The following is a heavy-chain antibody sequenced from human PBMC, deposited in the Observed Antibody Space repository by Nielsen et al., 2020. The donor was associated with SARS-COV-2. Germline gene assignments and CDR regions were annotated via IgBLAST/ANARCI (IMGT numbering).Heavy chain of an antibody. CDR1: GGTFSSYA. V-gene: IGHV1-69*04. J-gene: IGHJ4*02. CDR3: AGDGRYSSSPADY. D-gene: IGHD6-6*01. Sequence: SVKVSCKASGGTFSSYAISWVRQAPGQGLEWMGRIIPILGIANYAQKFQGRVTITRDTSASTAYMELSSLRSEDTAVYYCAGDGRYSSSPADYWGQGTLVTVSS. CDR2: IIPILGIA.